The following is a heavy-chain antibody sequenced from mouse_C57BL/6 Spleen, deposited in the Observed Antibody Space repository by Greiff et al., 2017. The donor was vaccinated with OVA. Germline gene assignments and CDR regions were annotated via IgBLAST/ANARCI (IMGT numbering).Heavy chain of an antibody. J-gene: IGHJ3*01. CDR2: ISGGGGNT. V-gene: IGHV5-9*04. D-gene: IGHD2-4*01. CDR1: GFTFSSYT. Sequence: EVKLMESGGGLVKPGGSLKLSCAASGFTFSSYTMSWVRQTPEKRLEWVATISGGGGNTYYPDSVKGRFTISRDNAKNTLYLQMSSLRSEDTAVYYCARHGDYDAWFAYWGQGTLVTVSA. CDR3: ARHGDYDAWFAY.